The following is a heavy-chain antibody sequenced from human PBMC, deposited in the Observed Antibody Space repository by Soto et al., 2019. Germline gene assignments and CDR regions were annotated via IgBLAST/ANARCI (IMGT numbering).Heavy chain of an antibody. J-gene: IGHJ4*02. D-gene: IGHD3-10*01. Sequence: ASVKVSCKASGYTFTNFGISWVRQAPGQGLEWMGWISPYNGNTIYAQSFQGRVTMTRDTSTSTVYMEVSSLRSEDTAVYYCARVDPGETSPFDHWGQGTLVTVSS. CDR3: ARVDPGETSPFDH. V-gene: IGHV1-18*01. CDR2: ISPYNGNT. CDR1: GYTFTNFG.